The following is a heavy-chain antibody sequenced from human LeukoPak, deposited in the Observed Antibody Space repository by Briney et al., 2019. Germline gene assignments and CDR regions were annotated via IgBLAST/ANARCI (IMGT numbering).Heavy chain of an antibody. Sequence: SETLSLTCAVYGGSFSGYYWSWIRQPPGKGLEWIGYIYYSGSTYYNPSLKSRVTISVDTSKNQFSLKLSSVTAADTAVYYCARAPFYDSSGYYSDYWGQGTLVTVSS. J-gene: IGHJ4*02. V-gene: IGHV4-34*09. CDR1: GGSFSGYY. CDR3: ARAPFYDSSGYYSDY. D-gene: IGHD3-22*01. CDR2: IYYSGST.